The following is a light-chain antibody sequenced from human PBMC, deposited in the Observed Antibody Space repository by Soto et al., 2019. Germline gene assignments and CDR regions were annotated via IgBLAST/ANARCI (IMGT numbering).Light chain of an antibody. CDR1: QFVSSSY. CDR2: GAS. V-gene: IGKV3-20*01. J-gene: IGKJ2*01. CDR3: QQYGSSPYT. Sequence: EIVLTQSPGTLSLSPGERATLSCRASQFVSSSYLAWYQQKPGQAPRLLIYGASSMATGIPDRFSGSGSGTDFTLTISRLEPEDFAVYYCQQYGSSPYTFGQGTKLEIK.